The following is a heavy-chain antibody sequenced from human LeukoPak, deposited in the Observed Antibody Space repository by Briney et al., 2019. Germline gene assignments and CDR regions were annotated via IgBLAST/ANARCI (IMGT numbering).Heavy chain of an antibody. Sequence: GGSLRLSCAASGFTFSSYGMHWVRQAPGKGLEWVAVISYGGSNKYYADSVKGRFTISRDNSKNTLYLQMNSLRAEDTAVYYCARWAIAAAGDDAFDIWGQGTMVTVSS. CDR3: ARWAIAAAGDDAFDI. CDR2: ISYGGSNK. D-gene: IGHD6-13*01. V-gene: IGHV3-30*03. CDR1: GFTFSSYG. J-gene: IGHJ3*02.